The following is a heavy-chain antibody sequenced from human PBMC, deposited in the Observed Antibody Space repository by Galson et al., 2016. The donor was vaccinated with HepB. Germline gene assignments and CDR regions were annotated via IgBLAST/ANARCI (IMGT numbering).Heavy chain of an antibody. Sequence: SETLSLTCIVSGGSIRNGAFPWGWVRQPPGKGLEWIGSMHDTGSTYQNPSLKSRLTMSVDTSRNYFSLQLTSVTAADTAVYYCARHYCSSTSCNHYDYNGMDVWGQGTTVTVSS. CDR2: MHDTGST. CDR1: GGSIRNGAFP. CDR3: ARHYCSSTSCNHYDYNGMDV. V-gene: IGHV4-39*01. D-gene: IGHD2-2*01. J-gene: IGHJ6*02.